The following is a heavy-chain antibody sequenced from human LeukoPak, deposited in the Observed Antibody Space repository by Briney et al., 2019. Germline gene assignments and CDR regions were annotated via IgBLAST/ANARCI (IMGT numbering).Heavy chain of an antibody. V-gene: IGHV4-61*01. CDR2: ISSSGST. D-gene: IGHD6-13*01. CDR3: ARGSSSWYQYYYYYGMDV. J-gene: IGHJ6*02. CDR1: GGSITSGSYA. Sequence: SETLSLTCAVSGGSITSGSYAWSWIRQPPGKGLEWIGYISSSGSTNYNPSLKSRVTISVDTSKNQFSLKLSSVTAADTAVYYCARGSSSWYQYYYYYGMDVWGQGTTVTVSS.